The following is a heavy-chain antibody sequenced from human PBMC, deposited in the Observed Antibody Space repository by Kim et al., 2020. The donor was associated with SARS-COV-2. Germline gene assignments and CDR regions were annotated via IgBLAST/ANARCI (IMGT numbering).Heavy chain of an antibody. J-gene: IGHJ4*02. Sequence: PSLKRRVTITVNTSKNQFSLKLSSVTAADTAGYYCARVRDIVVVPAAIGYWGQGTLVTVSS. CDR3: ARVRDIVVVPAAIGY. V-gene: IGHV4-34*01. D-gene: IGHD2-2*01.